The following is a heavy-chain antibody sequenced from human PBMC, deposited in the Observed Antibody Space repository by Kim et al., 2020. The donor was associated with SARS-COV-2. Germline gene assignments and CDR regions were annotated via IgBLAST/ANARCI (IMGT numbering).Heavy chain of an antibody. CDR2: IYYSGST. V-gene: IGHV4-59*01. Sequence: SETLSLTCTVSGGSISSYYWSWIRQPPGKGLEWIWYIYYSGSTNYNPSLKSRVTISVDTSKNQFSLKLSSVTAADTAAYYCSRDHREWLQYTANWYFYL. CDR3: SRDHREWLQYTANWYFYL. CDR1: GGSISSYY. D-gene: IGHD3-3*01. J-gene: IGHJ2*01.